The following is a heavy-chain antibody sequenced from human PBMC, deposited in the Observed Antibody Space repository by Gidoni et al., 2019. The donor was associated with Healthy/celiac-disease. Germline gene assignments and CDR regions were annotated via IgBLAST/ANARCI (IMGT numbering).Heavy chain of an antibody. Sequence: EVQLVESGGGLVKPGGSLSLSCAASGFTFSSYSMNWVRQAPGKGLEWVSSISRSSSYIYYADSVKGRFTISRDNAKNSLYLQMNSLRAEDTAVYYCASDPGDYYDSSGNYYYGMDVWGQGTTVTVSS. CDR1: GFTFSSYS. CDR3: ASDPGDYYDSSGNYYYGMDV. J-gene: IGHJ6*02. CDR2: ISRSSSYI. V-gene: IGHV3-21*01. D-gene: IGHD3-22*01.